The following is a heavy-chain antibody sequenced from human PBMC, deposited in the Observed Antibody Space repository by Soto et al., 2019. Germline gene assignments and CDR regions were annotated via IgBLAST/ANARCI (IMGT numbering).Heavy chain of an antibody. V-gene: IGHV3-53*01. Sequence: PGRSLRLSCVVSGFTVSSRRNYMSWVRQAPGKGLEWVSVIFDGDNSYYADSVKGRFTISRDNSKNTLYLQMNSLRAEDTAVYYCAERGEDSYGSFDYWGQGTLVTVPS. CDR2: IFDGDNS. D-gene: IGHD5-18*01. CDR3: AERGEDSYGSFDY. CDR1: GFTVSSRRNY. J-gene: IGHJ4*02.